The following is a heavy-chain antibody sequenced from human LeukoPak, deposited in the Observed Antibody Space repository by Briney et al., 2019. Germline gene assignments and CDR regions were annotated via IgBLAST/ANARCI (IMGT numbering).Heavy chain of an antibody. V-gene: IGHV3-7*01. CDR3: ARMGYYYYYMDV. J-gene: IGHJ6*03. CDR2: IKQDGSEK. CDR1: GFTFSRYW. Sequence: GGSLRLSCAASGFTFSRYWMSWVRQAPGKGLEWVANIKQDGSEKYYVDSVKGRFTISRDNAKNSLYLQMNSLRAEDTAVYYCARMGYYYYYMDVWAKGPRSPSP.